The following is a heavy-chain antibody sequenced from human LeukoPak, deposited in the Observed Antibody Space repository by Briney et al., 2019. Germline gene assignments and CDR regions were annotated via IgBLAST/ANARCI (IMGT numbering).Heavy chain of an antibody. CDR1: GGSVSGYY. CDR2: TFYTGTT. J-gene: IGHJ4*02. D-gene: IGHD2-21*02. V-gene: IGHV4-59*08. Sequence: SETLSLTCTVSGGSVSGYYWSWIRQSPGKRLEWIGYTFYTGTTLYSPSLRGRVTMSVDTSENQFSLKLSSVTAADTAMYYCARHDVVPVIRRGFDFWGQGTLVTVSS. CDR3: ARHDVVPVIRRGFDF.